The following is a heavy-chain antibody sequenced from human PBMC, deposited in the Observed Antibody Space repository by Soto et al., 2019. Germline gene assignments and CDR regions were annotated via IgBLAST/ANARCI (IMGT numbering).Heavy chain of an antibody. D-gene: IGHD5-18*01. V-gene: IGHV3-33*01. CDR3: ARDGYSYGQFDY. CDR2: IWYDGSKK. Sequence: QVQLVESGGGVVQPGRSLRLSCAASGFTFSGYGMHWVRQAPGKGLEWVGDIWYDGSKKYYADAVKGRFTISRANSKNTLYLQMNSLRAEDTAVYSCARDGYSYGQFDYWGQGALVIVSS. J-gene: IGHJ4*02. CDR1: GFTFSGYG.